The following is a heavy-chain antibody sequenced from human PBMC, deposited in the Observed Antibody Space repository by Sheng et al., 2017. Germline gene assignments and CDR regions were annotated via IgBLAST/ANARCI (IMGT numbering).Heavy chain of an antibody. J-gene: IGHJ6*03. V-gene: IGHV3-23*04. Sequence: EVQLVESGGGLVQPGGSLRLSCAASGFTFRNSVMTWVRQAPGKGLDWVSSISSSGDTTYYADSVKGRFTMSRDNSRNMLYVQMNSLRAEDTAVYFCAKFDDYYMDVWGQGTTVTVSS. D-gene: IGHD3-3*01. CDR2: ISSSGDTT. CDR3: AKFDDYYMDV. CDR1: GFTFRNSV.